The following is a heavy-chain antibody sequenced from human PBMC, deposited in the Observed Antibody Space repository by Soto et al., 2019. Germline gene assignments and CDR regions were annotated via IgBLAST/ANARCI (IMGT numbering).Heavy chain of an antibody. Sequence: GSPRLSCAASGFTFSSYDMHWVRQATGKGLEWVSAIGTAGDTYYPGSVKGRFTISRENAKNSLYLQMNSLRAGDTAVYYCARAGAAAAGGFDYWGQGTLVTVSS. CDR2: IGTAGDT. V-gene: IGHV3-13*01. CDR3: ARAGAAAAGGFDY. CDR1: GFTFSSYD. D-gene: IGHD6-13*01. J-gene: IGHJ4*02.